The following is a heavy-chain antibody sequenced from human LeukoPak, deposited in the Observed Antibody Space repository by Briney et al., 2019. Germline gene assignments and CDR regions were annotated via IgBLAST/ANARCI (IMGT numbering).Heavy chain of an antibody. Sequence: SETLSLTCTVSGGSISTGGYYWTWIRQHPGKGLEWIGYIYNSGTTYYNPSLESRVTISGDTSKNQFSLKLNSVTAADTAVYYCARIVGASDYWGQGTLVTVSS. CDR1: GGSISTGGYY. CDR2: IYNSGTT. CDR3: ARIVGASDY. J-gene: IGHJ4*02. D-gene: IGHD1-26*01. V-gene: IGHV4-31*03.